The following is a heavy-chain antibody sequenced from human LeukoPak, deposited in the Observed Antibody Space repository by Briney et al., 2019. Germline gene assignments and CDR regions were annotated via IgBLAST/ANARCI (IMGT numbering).Heavy chain of an antibody. V-gene: IGHV4-31*03. CDR1: GGSISSGGYY. J-gene: IGHJ5*02. Sequence: SETLSLTCTVSGGSISSGGYYWSWIRQHPGKGLEWIGYIYYSGSTYYNPSLKSRVTISVDTSKNQFSLRLSSVTAADTAVYYCASLQSPDSSSNDWFDPWGQGTLVTVSS. CDR3: ASLQSPDSSSNDWFDP. D-gene: IGHD3-22*01. CDR2: IYYSGST.